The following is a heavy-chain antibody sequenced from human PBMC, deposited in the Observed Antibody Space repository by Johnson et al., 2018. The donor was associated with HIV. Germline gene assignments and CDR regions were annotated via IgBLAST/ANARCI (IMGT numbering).Heavy chain of an antibody. V-gene: IGHV3-53*01. Sequence: VQLVESGGGLIQPGGSLRLSCAVSGLSVSINYITWVRQAPGKGLEWVSVIHSGGSTYYADSVEGRFTISRDNAKNSLYLQMNSLRVDDTAVYYCARDSQWELRPDAFDIWGQGTMVTVSS. J-gene: IGHJ3*02. CDR2: IHSGGST. CDR1: GLSVSINY. CDR3: ARDSQWELRPDAFDI. D-gene: IGHD1-26*01.